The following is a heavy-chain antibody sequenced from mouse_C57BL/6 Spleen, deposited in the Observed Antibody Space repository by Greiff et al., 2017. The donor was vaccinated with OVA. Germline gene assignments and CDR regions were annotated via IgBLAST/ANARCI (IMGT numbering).Heavy chain of an antibody. CDR3: AQTAWFAY. Sequence: QVQLKQPGAELVKPGASVKLSCKASGYTFTSYWMQWVKQRPGQGLEWIGEIDPSDSYTNYNQKFKGKATLTVDTSSSTAYMQLSSLTSEDSAVYYCAQTAWFAYWGQGTLVTVSA. D-gene: IGHD4-1*01. J-gene: IGHJ3*01. V-gene: IGHV1-50*01. CDR1: GYTFTSYW. CDR2: IDPSDSYT.